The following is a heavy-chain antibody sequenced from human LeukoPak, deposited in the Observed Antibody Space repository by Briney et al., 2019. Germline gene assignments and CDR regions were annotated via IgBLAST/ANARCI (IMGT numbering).Heavy chain of an antibody. Sequence: PGGSLRLSCAASGFTFSNYAMSWVRQAPGKGLEWVSVISGSDGSTNYADSVKGRFTISRDNSKKTLYLQMNSLRAEDTAVYYCAKVGMVRGVNWFDPWGQGTLVTVSS. CDR2: ISGSDGST. J-gene: IGHJ5*02. V-gene: IGHV3-23*01. CDR3: AKVGMVRGVNWFDP. CDR1: GFTFSNYA. D-gene: IGHD3-10*01.